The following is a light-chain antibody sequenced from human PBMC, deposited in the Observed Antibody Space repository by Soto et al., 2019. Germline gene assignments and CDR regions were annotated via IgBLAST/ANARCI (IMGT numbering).Light chain of an antibody. V-gene: IGLV2-14*02. CDR3: CSYTTSSTRV. J-gene: IGLJ1*01. CDR2: EGC. CDR1: SSDVGSYNL. Sequence: QSVLTQPASVSGSPGQSITISCTGTSSDVGSYNLVSWYQQHPGKDPKVMIYEGCKRPSGVSNRFTGSKSGNAASLTISGLQAEDEAAYYCCSYTTSSTRVFGSGTKVTVL.